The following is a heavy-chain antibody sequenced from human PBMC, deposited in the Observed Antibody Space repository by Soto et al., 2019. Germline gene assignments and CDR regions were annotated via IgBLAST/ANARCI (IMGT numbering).Heavy chain of an antibody. Sequence: VESGGVLVQPGGSLRLSCAASGFTFDSHWMHWVRQAPGEGLVWVSRIKTDGSAAAYADSVKGRFTISRDNTKNTLYLQMNSLRAADTAVYFCVRESGVAADCWGQGTLVTVS. CDR1: GFTFDSHW. D-gene: IGHD6-19*01. CDR2: IKTDGSAA. CDR3: VRESGVAADC. J-gene: IGHJ4*02. V-gene: IGHV3-74*01.